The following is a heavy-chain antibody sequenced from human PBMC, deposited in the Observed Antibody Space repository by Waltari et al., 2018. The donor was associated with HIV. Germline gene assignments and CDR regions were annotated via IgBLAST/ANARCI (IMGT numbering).Heavy chain of an antibody. J-gene: IGHJ4*02. V-gene: IGHV3-23*01. D-gene: IGHD2-21*01. Sequence: EVQLLESGGALVQPGGSLRLSFVSYAMSWVRQAPGKGLEWVSSIGGTGATTYYSDSVNGRFTISRDNSENTLFVQMNSLLVEDTAIYYCASHPVPYCGNRRCYGGFWGQGTLVAVSP. CDR2: IGGTGATT. CDR1: SYA. CDR3: ASHPVPYCGNRRCYGGF.